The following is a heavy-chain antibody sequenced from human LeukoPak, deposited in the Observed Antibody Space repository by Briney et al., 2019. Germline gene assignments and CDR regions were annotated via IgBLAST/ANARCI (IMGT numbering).Heavy chain of an antibody. J-gene: IGHJ4*02. CDR2: IRYDGSNK. CDR3: AKDEEELLDY. V-gene: IGHV3-30*02. CDR1: GFTFSSYV. D-gene: IGHD1-26*01. Sequence: PGGPLRLSCAASGFTFSSYVMHWVRQAPGKGLEWVAFIRYDGSNKYYADSVKGRFTISRDNSKNTLYLQMNSLRAEDTAVYYCAKDEEELLDYWGQGTLVTVSS.